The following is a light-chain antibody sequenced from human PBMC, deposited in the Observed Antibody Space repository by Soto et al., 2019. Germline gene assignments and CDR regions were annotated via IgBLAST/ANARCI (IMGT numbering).Light chain of an antibody. CDR3: QQSYSTIT. CDR2: AAS. CDR1: QSISSY. V-gene: IGKV1-39*01. Sequence: DIQMTQSPSSLSASVGDRVTITCRASQSISSYLNWYQQKPGKXPXXLIYAASSLQSGVPSRFSGGGSGTVFTLTISSLQPEYFATYYCQQSYSTITFGQGTRLEIK. J-gene: IGKJ5*01.